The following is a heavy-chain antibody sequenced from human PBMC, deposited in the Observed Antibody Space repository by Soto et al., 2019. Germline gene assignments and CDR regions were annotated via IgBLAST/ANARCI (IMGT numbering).Heavy chain of an antibody. D-gene: IGHD3-3*01. CDR2: INHSGST. J-gene: IGHJ6*02. CDR1: GGSFSGYY. V-gene: IGHV4-34*01. Sequence: SETLSLTCAVYGGSFSGYYWSWIRQPPGKGLEWIGEINHSGSTNYNPSLKSRVTISVDPSKNQFSLKLSSVTAADTAVYYCAREGVLRFLEWLPPYYYYGMDVWGQGTTVTVSS. CDR3: AREGVLRFLEWLPPYYYYGMDV.